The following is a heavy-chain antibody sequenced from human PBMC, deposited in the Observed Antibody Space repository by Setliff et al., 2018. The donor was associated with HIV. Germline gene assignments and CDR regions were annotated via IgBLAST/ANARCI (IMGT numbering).Heavy chain of an antibody. J-gene: IGHJ4*02. CDR3: AREGDKMIRGNSWSDY. D-gene: IGHD3-10*01. V-gene: IGHV4-31*03. CDR2: IYYSGST. Sequence: SETLSLTCTVSGGSVSSGGYYWSWIRQHPGRGLEWIGHIYYSGSTYDNPSLKSRFSISIDTSKNRFSLEVASVTAADTAVYYCAREGDKMIRGNSWSDYWGRGTLVTVSS. CDR1: GGSVSSGGYY.